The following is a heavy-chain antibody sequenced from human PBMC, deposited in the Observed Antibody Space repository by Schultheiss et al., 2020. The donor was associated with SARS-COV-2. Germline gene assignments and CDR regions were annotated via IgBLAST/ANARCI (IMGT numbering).Heavy chain of an antibody. D-gene: IGHD3-3*01. CDR1: GYSISSGYY. V-gene: IGHV4-38-2*01. J-gene: IGHJ5*02. CDR2: IYHSGST. Sequence: SQTLSLTCAVSGYSISSGYYWGWIRQPPGKGLEWIGSIYHSGSTYYNPSLKSRVTISVDTSKNQFSLKLSSVTAADTAVYYCARGGVTDFWSGFNWFDPWGQGTLVTVSS. CDR3: ARGGVTDFWSGFNWFDP.